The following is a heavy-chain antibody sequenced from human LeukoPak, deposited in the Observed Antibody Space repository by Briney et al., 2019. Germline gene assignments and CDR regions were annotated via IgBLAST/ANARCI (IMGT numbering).Heavy chain of an antibody. CDR2: IKQDGTEK. CDR3: AKDFRIGYSAHFDY. Sequence: GGSLRLSCAASGFTFSTYWMSWVRQAPGKGLEWVAVIKQDGTEKYYVDSVKGRFTISRDNSKNTLYLQMDSLRGEDTAVYYCAKDFRIGYSAHFDYWGQGALVTVSS. D-gene: IGHD2-21*01. V-gene: IGHV3-7*03. CDR1: GFTFSTYW. J-gene: IGHJ4*02.